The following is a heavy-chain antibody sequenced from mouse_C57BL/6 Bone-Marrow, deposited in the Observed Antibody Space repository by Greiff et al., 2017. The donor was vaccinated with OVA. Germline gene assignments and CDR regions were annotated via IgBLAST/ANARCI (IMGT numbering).Heavy chain of an antibody. Sequence: VQLQQPGAELVKPGASVKMSCKASGYTFTSYWITWVKQRPGQGLEWIGDIYPGSGSTNYNEKFKSKATLTVATSSSTAYMQLSSLTSEDSAVYYCARTTYYGYDWFAYWGQGTLVTVSA. D-gene: IGHD2-2*01. V-gene: IGHV1-55*01. CDR1: GYTFTSYW. CDR3: ARTTYYGYDWFAY. CDR2: IYPGSGST. J-gene: IGHJ3*01.